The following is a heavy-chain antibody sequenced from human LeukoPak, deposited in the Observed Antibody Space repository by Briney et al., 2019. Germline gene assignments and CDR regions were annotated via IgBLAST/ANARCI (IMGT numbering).Heavy chain of an antibody. Sequence: GGSLRLSCVASGFTFSNYWMSWVRQAPGKGLEWVANIQQDGSERYYVDSVKGRFAISRDNAKNSLYLQMNSLRAEDTAVYYCERDKVVGATYFDYWGQGTLVTVSS. J-gene: IGHJ4*02. CDR2: IQQDGSER. CDR3: ERDKVVGATYFDY. V-gene: IGHV3-7*01. D-gene: IGHD1-26*01. CDR1: GFTFSNYW.